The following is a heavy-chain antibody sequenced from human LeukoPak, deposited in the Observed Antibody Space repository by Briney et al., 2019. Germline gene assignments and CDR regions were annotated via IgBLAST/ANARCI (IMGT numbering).Heavy chain of an antibody. CDR1: GGTFSSYA. CDR3: ARDRSVGYYFDY. J-gene: IGHJ4*02. V-gene: IGHV1-69*06. D-gene: IGHD1-26*01. CDR2: IIPIFGTA. Sequence: SVRVSCKASGGTFSSYAISWVRQAPGQGLEWMGGIIPIFGTANYAQKFQGRVTVTADKSTSTAYMELSSLRSEDTAVYYCARDRSVGYYFDYWGQGTLVTVSS.